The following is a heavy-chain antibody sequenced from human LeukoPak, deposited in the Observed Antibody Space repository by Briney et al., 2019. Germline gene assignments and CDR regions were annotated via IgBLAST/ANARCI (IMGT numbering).Heavy chain of an antibody. CDR1: GFTFSNYA. CDR2: ISFDGSNK. J-gene: IGHJ6*02. Sequence: GRSLRLSCAASGFTFSNYAMHWVRQAPGKGLEWVAVISFDGSNKYYADSVKGRFTISRDNSKNPLYLQMNSLRAEDTAVYYCARVQDYYYYYGMDVWGQGTTVTVSS. CDR3: ARVQDYYYYYGMDV. V-gene: IGHV3-30-3*01.